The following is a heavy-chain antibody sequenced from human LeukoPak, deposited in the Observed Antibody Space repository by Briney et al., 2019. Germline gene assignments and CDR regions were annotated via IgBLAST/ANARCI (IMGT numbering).Heavy chain of an antibody. Sequence: PSETLSLTCAVYGGSFSGYYWSWIRQPPGKGLEWIGEINHSGSTHYNPSPKSRVTISVDTSKNQFSLKLSSVTAADTAVYYCARVYYDFWSGFERDAFDIWGQGTMVTVSS. CDR1: GGSFSGYY. J-gene: IGHJ3*02. CDR3: ARVYYDFWSGFERDAFDI. CDR2: INHSGST. D-gene: IGHD3-3*01. V-gene: IGHV4-34*01.